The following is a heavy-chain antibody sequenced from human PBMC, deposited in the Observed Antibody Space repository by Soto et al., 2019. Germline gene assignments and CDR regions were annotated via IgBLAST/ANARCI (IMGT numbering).Heavy chain of an antibody. CDR1: GGTFSSYA. V-gene: IGHV1-69*13. D-gene: IGHD6-13*01. J-gene: IGHJ5*02. CDR3: ARAGKYSSSNRWFDP. Sequence: ASVKVSCKASGGTFSSYAISWVRQAPGQGLEWMGGIIPIFGTANYAQKFQGRVTITADESTSTAYMELSSLRSEDTAVYYCARAGKYSSSNRWFDPWGQGTLVTVSS. CDR2: IIPIFGTA.